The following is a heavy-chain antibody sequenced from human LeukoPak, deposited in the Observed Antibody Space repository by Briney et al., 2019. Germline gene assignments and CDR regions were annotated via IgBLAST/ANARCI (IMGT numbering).Heavy chain of an antibody. CDR1: GFTFSSYS. D-gene: IGHD2-2*01. CDR3: ARASPYHCSSTSCYDPDY. V-gene: IGHV3-21*01. CDR2: ISSSSYI. J-gene: IGHJ4*02. Sequence: GGSLRLSCAASGFTFSSYSMNWVRQAPGKGLEWVSSISSSSYIYYADSVKGRFTISRDNAKNPLYLQMNSLRAEDTAVYYCARASPYHCSSTSCYDPDYWGQGTLVTVSS.